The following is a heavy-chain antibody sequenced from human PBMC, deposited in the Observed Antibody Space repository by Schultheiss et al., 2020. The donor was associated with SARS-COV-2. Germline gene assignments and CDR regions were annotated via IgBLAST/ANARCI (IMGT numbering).Heavy chain of an antibody. D-gene: IGHD3-9*01. CDR1: GGSISSYY. V-gene: IGHV4-59*08. J-gene: IGHJ6*02. CDR3: ARGGRGDYDILTGYYWGLDV. CDR2: IYYSGST. Sequence: SETLSLTCTVSGGSISSYYWSWIRQPPGKGLEWIGYIYYSGSTNYNPSLKSRVTISVDTSKNQFSLKLSSVTAADTAVYYCARGGRGDYDILTGYYWGLDVWGQGTTVTVSS.